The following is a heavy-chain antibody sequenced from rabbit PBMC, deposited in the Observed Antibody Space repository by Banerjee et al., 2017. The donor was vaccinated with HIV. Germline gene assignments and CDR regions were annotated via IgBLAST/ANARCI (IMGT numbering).Heavy chain of an antibody. Sequence: QEQLVESGGGLVQPEGSLTLTCTASGFSFSSGYCMCWVRQAPGKGLELIACIYTSSGSTWYATWVSGRFTITRSTSLNTVDLKMTSLTAADTAAYFCARIHTSSGYYFGLWGPGTLVTVS. D-gene: IGHD4-1*01. J-gene: IGHJ4*01. V-gene: IGHV1S43*01. CDR2: IYTSSGST. CDR1: GFSFSSGYC. CDR3: ARIHTSSGYYFGL.